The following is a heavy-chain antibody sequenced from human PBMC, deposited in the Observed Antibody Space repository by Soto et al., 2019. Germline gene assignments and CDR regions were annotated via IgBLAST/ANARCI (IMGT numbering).Heavy chain of an antibody. CDR1: RVSIRSYF. CDR3: AGSKNRGESLDY. J-gene: IGHJ4*02. D-gene: IGHD3-10*01. V-gene: IGHV4-59*01. CDR2: TYYTADT. Sequence: SETLSLTCTVSRVSIRSYFWSWIRQPPGKELEWIGYTYYTADTKYSPSLESRATISADPSKKQFSLSLSPVSAAATALYFCAGSKNRGESLDYWGQGALVTVSS.